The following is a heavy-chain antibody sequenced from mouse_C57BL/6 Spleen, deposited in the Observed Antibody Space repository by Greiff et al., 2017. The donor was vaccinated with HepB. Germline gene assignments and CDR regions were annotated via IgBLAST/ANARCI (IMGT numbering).Heavy chain of an antibody. V-gene: IGHV1-9*01. CDR1: GYTFTGYW. Sequence: VQLQESGAELMKPGASVKLSCKATGYTFTGYWIEWVKQRPGHGLEWIGEILPGSGSTNYNEKFKGKATFTADTSSNTAYMQLSSLTTEDSAIYYCARSVYYYGSSYDYAMDYWGQGTSVTVSS. CDR3: ARSVYYYGSSYDYAMDY. J-gene: IGHJ4*01. CDR2: ILPGSGST. D-gene: IGHD1-1*01.